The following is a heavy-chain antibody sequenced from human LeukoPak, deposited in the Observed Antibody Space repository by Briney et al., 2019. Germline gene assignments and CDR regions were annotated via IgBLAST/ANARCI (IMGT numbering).Heavy chain of an antibody. D-gene: IGHD3-22*01. CDR2: IIGSAGTT. J-gene: IGHJ4*02. CDR1: GFPFSSYA. Sequence: GGSLRLSCAASGFPFSSYAMSWVRQAPGKGLEWVSIIIGSAGTTYYSESVKGRFTISRDKSKNTQYLQMNSQRAEDTAVYYCAKRGLYYDSSGYFYFDYWGQGTLVTVSS. CDR3: AKRGLYYDSSGYFYFDY. V-gene: IGHV3-23*01.